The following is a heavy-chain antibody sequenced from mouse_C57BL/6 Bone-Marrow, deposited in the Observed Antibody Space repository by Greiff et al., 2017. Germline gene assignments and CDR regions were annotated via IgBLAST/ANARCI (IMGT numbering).Heavy chain of an antibody. CDR2: IDPSDSYT. Sequence: QVQLQQPGAELVMPGASVKLSCKASGYTFTSYWMHWVKQRPGQGLEWIGDIDPSDSYTNYNQKFKGKSTLTVDKSSNTAYMQLSSLTSEDYAVYYCARSKDYWGQGTTLTVSA. CDR3: ARSKDY. V-gene: IGHV1-69*01. CDR1: GYTFTSYW. D-gene: IGHD1-3*01. J-gene: IGHJ2*01.